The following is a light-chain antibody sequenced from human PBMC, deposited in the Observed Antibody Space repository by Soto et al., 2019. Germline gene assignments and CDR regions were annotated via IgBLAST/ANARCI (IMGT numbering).Light chain of an antibody. CDR1: SSDVGSYDY. CDR2: NVN. CDR3: CSYTSSRTYV. Sequence: QSVLIQPPSVSGSPGQSVTISCTGTSSDVGSYDYVSWYQQHPGTVPKPMIYNVNTQPSGVPDRFSGSKSGNTASMTISGLQAEDEADYYCCSYTSSRTYVFGTGTKVTVL. J-gene: IGLJ1*01. V-gene: IGLV2-18*02.